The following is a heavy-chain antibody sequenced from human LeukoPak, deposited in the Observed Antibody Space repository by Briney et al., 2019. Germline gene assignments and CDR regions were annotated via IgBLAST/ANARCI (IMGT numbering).Heavy chain of an antibody. CDR3: ARCAFWSAADY. CDR1: GGSFSGYY. J-gene: IGHJ4*02. V-gene: IGHV4-34*01. Sequence: SETLSLTCAVYGGSFSGYYWSWIRQPPGKGLEWIGEINHSGSTNYNPSLKSRVTISVDTSKNQFSLKLSSVTAADTAVYYCARCAFWSAADYGGQGTLVTVSS. D-gene: IGHD3-3*01. CDR2: INHSGST.